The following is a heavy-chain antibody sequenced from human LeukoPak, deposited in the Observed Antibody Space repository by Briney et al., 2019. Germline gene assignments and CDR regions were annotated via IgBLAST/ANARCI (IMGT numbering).Heavy chain of an antibody. Sequence: GGSLRLSCAASGFTFSSYSMNWVRQAPGKGLEWVSSISSSSSYIYYADSVKGRFTISRDNAKNSLYLQMNSLRAEDTAVYYCASQIAPPGHGYWGQGTLVTVSS. V-gene: IGHV3-21*01. D-gene: IGHD6-13*01. J-gene: IGHJ4*02. CDR2: ISSSSSYI. CDR3: ASQIAPPGHGY. CDR1: GFTFSSYS.